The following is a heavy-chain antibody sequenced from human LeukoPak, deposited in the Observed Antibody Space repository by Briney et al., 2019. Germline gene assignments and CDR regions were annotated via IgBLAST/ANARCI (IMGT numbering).Heavy chain of an antibody. V-gene: IGHV3-23*01. Sequence: GGSLRLSCAASGFTFRSYAMSWVRQAPGKGLEWVSIISGRDGSTYGSTYYADSVKGRLTISRDNSKNTLYLQMNSLRVEDTAVYYCAKFLDHIGGSLSGMDVWGQGTTVTVSS. CDR3: AKFLDHIGGSLSGMDV. CDR1: GFTFRSYA. CDR2: ISGRDGSTYGST. D-gene: IGHD1-26*01. J-gene: IGHJ6*02.